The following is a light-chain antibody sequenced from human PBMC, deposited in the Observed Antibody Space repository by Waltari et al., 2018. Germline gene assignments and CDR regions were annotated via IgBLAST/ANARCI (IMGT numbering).Light chain of an antibody. CDR1: QSISSW. CDR3: QQYHFYSSVS. Sequence: DIQMTQSPSTLSASVGDRVTITCRASQSISSWLAWYQQKPGKAPKLLIYDASSLESGVPSRFSGSGSGTEFTLTISSLQPDDFATYYCQQYHFYSSVSFGQGTKLEIK. CDR2: DAS. J-gene: IGKJ2*03. V-gene: IGKV1-5*01.